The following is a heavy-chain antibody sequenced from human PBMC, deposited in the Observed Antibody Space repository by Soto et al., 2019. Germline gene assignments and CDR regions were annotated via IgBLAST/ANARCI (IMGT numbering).Heavy chain of an antibody. CDR3: AKDAKQGSFATRIDY. J-gene: IGHJ4*02. V-gene: IGHV3-30*18. Sequence: QVQLVESGGGVVQPGRSLRLSCAASGVTFSSYGMHWVRQAPGKGLEWVAVISYDGSNKYYADSVKGRFTISRDNSKNTLYLQMNSLRAEDTAVYYCAKDAKQGSFATRIDYWGQGTLVTVSS. CDR2: ISYDGSNK. CDR1: GVTFSSYG. D-gene: IGHD2-15*01.